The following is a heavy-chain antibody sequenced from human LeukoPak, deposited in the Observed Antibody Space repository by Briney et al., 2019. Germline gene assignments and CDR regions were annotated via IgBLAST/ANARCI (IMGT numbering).Heavy chain of an antibody. CDR1: GGSISSYY. D-gene: IGHD3-9*01. J-gene: IGHJ5*02. CDR2: IYTSGSN. V-gene: IGHV4-4*07. CDR3: ARDVRYFDWLTNNWFDP. Sequence: SETLSLTCTVSGGSISSYYWSWIRQPAGKGLEWIGRIYTSGSNNYNPSLKSRVTMSVDTSKNQFSLKLSSVTAADTAVYYCARDVRYFDWLTNNWFDPWGQGTLVTVSS.